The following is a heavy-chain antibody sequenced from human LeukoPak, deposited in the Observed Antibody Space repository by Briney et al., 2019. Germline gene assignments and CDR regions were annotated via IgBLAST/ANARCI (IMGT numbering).Heavy chain of an antibody. CDR2: ISAYNGNT. D-gene: IGHD3-22*01. V-gene: IGHV1-18*01. CDR1: GYTFTSYG. Sequence: ASVKVSCKASGYTFTSYGISWVRQAPGQGLEWMGWISAYNGNTNYAQKLQGRVTMTADTSTSTAYMELRSLRSDDTAVYYCARDRGYYYDSSGSLGFDPWGQGTLVTVSS. J-gene: IGHJ5*02. CDR3: ARDRGYYYDSSGSLGFDP.